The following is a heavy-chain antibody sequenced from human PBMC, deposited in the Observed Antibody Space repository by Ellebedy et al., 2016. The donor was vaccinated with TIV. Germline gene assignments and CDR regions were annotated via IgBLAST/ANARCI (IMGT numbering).Heavy chain of an antibody. CDR3: ARDSSGWYIKLDY. J-gene: IGHJ4*02. CDR1: GGSISSYY. V-gene: IGHV4-59*01. Sequence: SETLSLXCTVSGGSISSYYWSWIRQPPGKGLEWIGYIYYSGSTNYNPSLKSRVTISVDTSKNQFSLKLSSVTAADTAVYYCARDSSGWYIKLDYWGQGTLVTVSS. D-gene: IGHD6-19*01. CDR2: IYYSGST.